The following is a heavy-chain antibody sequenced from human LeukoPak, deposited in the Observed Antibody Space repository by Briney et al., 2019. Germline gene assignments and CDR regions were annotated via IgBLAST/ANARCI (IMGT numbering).Heavy chain of an antibody. CDR3: AKDKGSATTGFDY. D-gene: IGHD4-17*01. CDR2: ISYDGSNK. Sequence: PGGSLRLSCAASGFTFSSYSMNWVRQAPGKGLEWVAVISYDGSNKYYADSVKGRFTISRDNSKNSLYLQMNSLRAEDTALYYCAKDKGSATTGFDYWGQGTLVTVSS. J-gene: IGHJ4*02. V-gene: IGHV3-30*18. CDR1: GFTFSSYS.